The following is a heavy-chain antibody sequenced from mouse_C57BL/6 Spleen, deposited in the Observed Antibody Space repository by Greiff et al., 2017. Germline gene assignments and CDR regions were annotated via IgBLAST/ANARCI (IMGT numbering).Heavy chain of an antibody. CDR1: GYTFTDYE. CDR2: IDPETGGT. V-gene: IGHV1-15*01. CDR3: TRPMPGGFAY. Sequence: VQLQQSGAELVRPGASVTLSCKASGYTFTDYEMHWVKQTPVHGLEWIGAIDPETGGTAYNQKFKGKAILTADKSSSTAYMELRSLTSEDSAVYYCTRPMPGGFAYWGPATLVTVSA. J-gene: IGHJ3*01.